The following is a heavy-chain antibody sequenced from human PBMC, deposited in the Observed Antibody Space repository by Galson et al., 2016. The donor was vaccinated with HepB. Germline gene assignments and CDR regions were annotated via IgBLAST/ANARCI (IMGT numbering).Heavy chain of an antibody. CDR1: GFSFRFNA. D-gene: IGHD3-9*01. CDR3: ARGTDIWTGYSDHFSAAFDV. CDR2: ISNDGGTQ. J-gene: IGHJ3*01. Sequence: SLRLSCAASGFSFRFNAMHWVRQAPGKGLEWVAVISNDGGTQYYVDSVRGRFTISRDNSKNTLYLQMSSLREEDTAMYYCARGTDIWTGYSDHFSAAFDVWGQGTMVTVSS. V-gene: IGHV3-30-3*01.